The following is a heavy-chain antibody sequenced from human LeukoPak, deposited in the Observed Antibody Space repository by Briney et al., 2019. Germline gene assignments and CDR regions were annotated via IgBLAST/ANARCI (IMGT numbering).Heavy chain of an antibody. CDR1: GFTFSSYS. J-gene: IGHJ4*02. CDR3: ARGRVGAMYYFDY. Sequence: GGSLRLSCAASGFTFSSYSMNWVRQAPGKGLEWVSYIRSSRSTIYYADSVKGRFTISRDNAKNSLYLQMNSLRAEDTAVYYCARGRVGAMYYFDYWGQGTLVTVSS. CDR2: IRSSRSTI. D-gene: IGHD1-26*01. V-gene: IGHV3-48*01.